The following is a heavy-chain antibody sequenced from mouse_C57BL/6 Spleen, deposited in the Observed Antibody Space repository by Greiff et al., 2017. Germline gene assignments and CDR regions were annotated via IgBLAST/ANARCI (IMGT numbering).Heavy chain of an antibody. CDR2: IDPENGDT. CDR3: TTGDVEYFDV. D-gene: IGHD3-3*01. V-gene: IGHV14-4*01. J-gene: IGHJ1*03. Sequence: EVQLKQSGAELVRPGASVKLSCTASGFNIKDDYMHWVKQRPEQGLEWIGWIDPENGDTEYASKFQGKATITADTSSNTAYLQLSSLTSEDTAVYYCTTGDVEYFDVWGTGTTVTVSS. CDR1: GFNIKDDY.